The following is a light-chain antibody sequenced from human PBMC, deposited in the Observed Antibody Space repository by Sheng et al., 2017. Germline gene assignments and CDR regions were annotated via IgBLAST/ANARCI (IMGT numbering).Light chain of an antibody. CDR1: RDMRTY. CDR2: NGS. Sequence: DFQMTQSPSSLSASVGDTVTITCRSSRDMRTYLNWYQVKPGKPPKLLIQNGSTLHDGVPSRFTGSASGRNFALTISGLQPDDVATYFCQQTYTIRITFGAGTKVEMK. V-gene: IGKV1-39*01. CDR3: QQTYTIRIT. J-gene: IGKJ3*01.